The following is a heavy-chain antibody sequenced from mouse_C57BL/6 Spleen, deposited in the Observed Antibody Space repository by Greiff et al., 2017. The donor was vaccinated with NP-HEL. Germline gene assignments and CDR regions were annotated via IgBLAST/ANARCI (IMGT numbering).Heavy chain of an antibody. V-gene: IGHV14-4*01. CDR2: IDPENGDT. J-gene: IGHJ4*01. Sequence: EVQGVESGAELVRPGASVKLSCTASGFNIKDDYMHWVKQRPEQGLEWIGWIDPENGDTEYASKFQGKATITADTSSNTAYLQLSSLTSEDTAVYYCTTGTTGYYAMDYWGQGTSVTVSS. CDR1: GFNIKDDY. D-gene: IGHD1-1*01. CDR3: TTGTTGYYAMDY.